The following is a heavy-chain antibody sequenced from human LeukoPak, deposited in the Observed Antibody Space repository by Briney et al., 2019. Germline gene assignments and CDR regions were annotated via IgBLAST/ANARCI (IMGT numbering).Heavy chain of an antibody. CDR1: GFTFSSYA. CDR3: AKVLPDIVVVPAAYGAEYFQH. J-gene: IGHJ1*01. V-gene: IGHV3-23*01. D-gene: IGHD2-2*01. Sequence: GGSLRLPCAASGFTFSSYAMSWVRQAPGKGLEWVSAISGSGGSTYYADSVKGRFTISRDNSKNTLYLQMNSLRAEDTAVYYCAKVLPDIVVVPAAYGAEYFQHWGQGTLVTVSS. CDR2: ISGSGGST.